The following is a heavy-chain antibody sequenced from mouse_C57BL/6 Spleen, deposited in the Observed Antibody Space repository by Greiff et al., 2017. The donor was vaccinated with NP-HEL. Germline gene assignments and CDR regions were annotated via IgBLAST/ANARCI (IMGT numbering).Heavy chain of an antibody. Sequence: EVQVVESGGGLVKPGGSLKLSCAASGFTFSSYTMSWVRQTPEKRLEWVATISGGGGNTYYPDSVKGRFTISRDNAKNTLYLQMSSLRSEDTALYYCAGDYDGYWYFDVWGTGTTVTVSS. D-gene: IGHD2-4*01. J-gene: IGHJ1*03. CDR2: ISGGGGNT. V-gene: IGHV5-9*01. CDR1: GFTFSSYT. CDR3: AGDYDGYWYFDV.